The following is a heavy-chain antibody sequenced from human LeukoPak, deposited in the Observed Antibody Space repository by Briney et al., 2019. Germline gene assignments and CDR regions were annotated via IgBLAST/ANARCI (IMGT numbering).Heavy chain of an antibody. D-gene: IGHD3-10*01. CDR2: ISYDGSNK. Sequence: GRSLRLSCAASGFTFSNYGMHWVRQAPGKGLEWVAVISYDGSNKYYADSVKGRFTISRDNSKNTLYLQMNSLRAEDTAVYYCAKDWGFGELHFDYWGQGTLVTVSS. CDR3: AKDWGFGELHFDY. CDR1: GFTFSNYG. J-gene: IGHJ4*02. V-gene: IGHV3-30*18.